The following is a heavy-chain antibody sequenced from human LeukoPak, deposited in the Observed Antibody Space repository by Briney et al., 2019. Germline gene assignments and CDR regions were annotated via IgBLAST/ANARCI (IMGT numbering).Heavy chain of an antibody. CDR1: GGTFSSYA. D-gene: IGHD3-10*01. CDR2: IIPILGIA. J-gene: IGHJ3*02. Sequence: GASVKVSCKASGGTFSSYAISWVRQAPGQGLEWMGRIIPILGIANYAQKFQGRVTITADKSTSTAYMELSSLRSEDTAVYYCATISGSCYPRDAFDIWGQGTMVTVSS. CDR3: ATISGSCYPRDAFDI. V-gene: IGHV1-69*04.